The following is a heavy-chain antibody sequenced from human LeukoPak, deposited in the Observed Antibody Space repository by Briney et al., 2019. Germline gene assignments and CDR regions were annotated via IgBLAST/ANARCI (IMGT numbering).Heavy chain of an antibody. D-gene: IGHD3-10*01. V-gene: IGHV1-2*02. Sequence: GASVKVSCKASGYTFTGYYMHWVRQAPGQGLEWMGWINPNSGGTNYAQKFQGRVTMTRDTSISTAYLQWSSLKASDTAMYYCARHITMVRGVTDYNWFDPWGQGTLVTVSS. CDR2: INPNSGGT. CDR1: GYTFTGYY. CDR3: ARHITMVRGVTDYNWFDP. J-gene: IGHJ5*02.